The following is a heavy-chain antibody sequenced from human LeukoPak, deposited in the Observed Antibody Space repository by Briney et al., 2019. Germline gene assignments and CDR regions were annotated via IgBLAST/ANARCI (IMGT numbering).Heavy chain of an antibody. CDR3: ARQGSISAFDF. Sequence: SETLSLTCTVSGGSISSYYWSWIRQPPGKGLEWIGSIYYSGSTFYNPSLKSRVTISVDTSKNQFSLKLRALSGADTAVYFCARQGSISAFDFWGRGTLVTVSS. CDR1: GGSISSYY. CDR2: IYYSGST. V-gene: IGHV4-59*04. D-gene: IGHD2-21*01. J-gene: IGHJ4*02.